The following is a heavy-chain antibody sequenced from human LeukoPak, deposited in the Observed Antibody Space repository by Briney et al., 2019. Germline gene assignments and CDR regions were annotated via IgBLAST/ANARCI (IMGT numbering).Heavy chain of an antibody. D-gene: IGHD3-10*01. CDR1: GFTFSSYW. J-gene: IGHJ4*02. CDR2: INSDGSST. CDR3: ARSNYGSGSYYTPGLDY. V-gene: IGHV3-74*01. Sequence: PGGSLRLSCAASGFTFSSYWMHWVRQAPGKGLVWVSRINSDGSSTSYADSVKGRFTISRDNAKNTLYLQMNSLRAEDTAVYYCARSNYGSGSYYTPGLDYWGQGTLVTVSS.